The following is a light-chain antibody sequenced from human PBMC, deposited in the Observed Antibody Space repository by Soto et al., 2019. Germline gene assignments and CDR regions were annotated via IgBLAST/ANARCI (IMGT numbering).Light chain of an antibody. CDR1: SSNIGAGYD. CDR2: GNS. CDR3: QSYDSSLSALWV. J-gene: IGLJ3*02. Sequence: QSVLTQPPSVSGAPGQRVTISCTGSSSNIGAGYDVHWYQQLPGTAPKLLIYGNSNRPSGVPDRFSGSKSGTSASLAITGLQAQEEADYYCQSYDSSLSALWVFGGGTKLTVL. V-gene: IGLV1-40*01.